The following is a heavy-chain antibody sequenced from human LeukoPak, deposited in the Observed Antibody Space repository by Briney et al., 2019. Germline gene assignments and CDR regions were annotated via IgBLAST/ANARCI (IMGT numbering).Heavy chain of an antibody. Sequence: GGSLRLSCAASGFTFSSYGMSWVRQAPGKGLEWVSAISGSGGSTYYADSVKGRFTISRDNAKNSLYLQMNSLRAEDTAVYYCARDRTGGYSYGPIDYWGQGTLVTVSS. CDR2: ISGSGGST. D-gene: IGHD5-18*01. J-gene: IGHJ4*02. V-gene: IGHV3-23*01. CDR1: GFTFSSYG. CDR3: ARDRTGGYSYGPIDY.